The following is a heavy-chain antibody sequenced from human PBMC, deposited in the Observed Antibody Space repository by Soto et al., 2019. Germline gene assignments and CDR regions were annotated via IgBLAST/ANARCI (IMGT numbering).Heavy chain of an antibody. CDR3: ARGVKRYYDFWSGPTRFSMGWFDP. D-gene: IGHD3-3*01. CDR2: ISAYNDNT. J-gene: IGHJ5*02. Sequence: GASVKVSCKASGYTFTSYGISWVRQAPGQGLEWKGWISAYNDNTNYAQKLQGRVTMTTDTSTSTAYMELRSLRSDDTAVYYCARGVKRYYDFWSGPTRFSMGWFDPWGQGTLVTVSS. V-gene: IGHV1-18*01. CDR1: GYTFTSYG.